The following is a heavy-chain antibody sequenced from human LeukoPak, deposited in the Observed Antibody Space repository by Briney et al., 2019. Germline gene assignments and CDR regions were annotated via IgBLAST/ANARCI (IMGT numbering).Heavy chain of an antibody. D-gene: IGHD3-10*01. CDR1: GGSISSYY. CDR2: IYYSGST. V-gene: IGHV4-59*01. CDR3: ARGGSGSYYNGKYMDV. Sequence: SETLSLTCTVSGGSISSYYWSWIRQPPGKGLEWIGYIYYSGSTNYNPSLKSRVTISVDTSKNQFSLKLSSVTAADTAVYYCARGGSGSYYNGKYMDVWGKGTTVTVSS. J-gene: IGHJ6*03.